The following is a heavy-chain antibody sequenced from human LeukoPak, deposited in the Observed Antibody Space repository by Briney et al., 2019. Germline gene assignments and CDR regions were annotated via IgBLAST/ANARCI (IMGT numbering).Heavy chain of an antibody. V-gene: IGHV3-9*01. Sequence: HPGGSLRLSCAASGFTFDDYAMHWVRQAPGKGLEWVSGISWNSGSIGYADSVKGRFTISRDNAKNSLYLQMNRLRAEDTALYYCAKDARYGSGSPLDYWGQGTLVTVSS. D-gene: IGHD3-10*01. J-gene: IGHJ4*02. CDR1: GFTFDDYA. CDR2: ISWNSGSI. CDR3: AKDARYGSGSPLDY.